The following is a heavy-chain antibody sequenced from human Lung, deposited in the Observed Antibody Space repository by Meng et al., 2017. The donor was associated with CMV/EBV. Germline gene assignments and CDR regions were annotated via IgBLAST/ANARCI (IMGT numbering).Heavy chain of an antibody. D-gene: IGHD6-19*01. Sequence: ESLKISCAASGFTFDDYAMHWVRQAPGKGLEWVSLISWDGGSTYYADSVKGRFTISRDNSKNSLYLQMNSLRAEDTALYYCAKGLRYYYGMDVWGQGTTVTVSS. CDR3: AKGLRYYYGMDV. J-gene: IGHJ6*02. CDR2: ISWDGGST. V-gene: IGHV3-43D*03. CDR1: GFTFDDYA.